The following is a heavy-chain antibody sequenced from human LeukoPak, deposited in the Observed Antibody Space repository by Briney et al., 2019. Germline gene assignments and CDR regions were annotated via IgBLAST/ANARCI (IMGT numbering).Heavy chain of an antibody. Sequence: ASVKVSCKASGYTFTSYGIGWVRQAPGQGLEWMGWISAYNGNTNYAQKLQGRVTITTDTSTSTAYMELRSLRSDDTAVYYCARTAVYYDSSGYYYYFDYWGQGTLVTVSS. V-gene: IGHV1-18*01. CDR2: ISAYNGNT. CDR1: GYTFTSYG. J-gene: IGHJ4*02. D-gene: IGHD3-22*01. CDR3: ARTAVYYDSSGYYYYFDY.